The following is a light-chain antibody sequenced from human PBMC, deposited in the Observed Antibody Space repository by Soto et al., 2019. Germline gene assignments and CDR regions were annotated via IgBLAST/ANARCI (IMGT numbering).Light chain of an antibody. CDR2: DAP. CDR1: QTISSS. Sequence: DIQMTQSPSTLSASVGDRVTLTCRSSQTISSSLAWYQHKPGKATKLLIFDAPTLQSGVPSRFSVSGFGTEFTLTITGLPPDDFATDYCQQHNDYTPVTFCQGTKLEIK. CDR3: QQHNDYTPVT. J-gene: IGKJ2*01. V-gene: IGKV1-5*01.